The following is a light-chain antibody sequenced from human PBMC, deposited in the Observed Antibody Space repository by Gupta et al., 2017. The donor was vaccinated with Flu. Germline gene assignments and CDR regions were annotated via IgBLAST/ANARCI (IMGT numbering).Light chain of an antibody. CDR2: RVS. J-gene: IGKJ1*01. CDR1: QSLVHRNGNTY. CDR3: MQGTHLPT. Sequence: PVTLGQPASISCRSSQSLVHRNGNTYLTWFQQRPGQSPRRLIYRVSRRDSGVPDRFSGSGSGTDFTLTISRVEAEDVGVYYCMQGTHLPTFGQGTKLEVK. V-gene: IGKV2-30*02.